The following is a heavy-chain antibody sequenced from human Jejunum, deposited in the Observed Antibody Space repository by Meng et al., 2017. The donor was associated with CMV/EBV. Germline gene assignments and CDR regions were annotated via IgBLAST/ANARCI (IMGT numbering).Heavy chain of an antibody. J-gene: IGHJ4*02. CDR1: FAFDVYA. V-gene: IGHV3-9*01. Sequence: FAFDVYAMHWVRQAPGKGLGWVSGISWNGGNIDYADSVRGRFTISRDNAKNSLYLQMNSLKAEDTAFYYCAKPLSPYDFWSGADYWGQGTLVTVSS. CDR3: AKPLSPYDFWSGADY. D-gene: IGHD3-3*01. CDR2: ISWNGGNI.